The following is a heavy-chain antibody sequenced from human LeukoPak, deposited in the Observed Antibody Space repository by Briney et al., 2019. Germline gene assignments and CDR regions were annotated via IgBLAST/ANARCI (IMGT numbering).Heavy chain of an antibody. J-gene: IGHJ4*02. CDR2: INPNSGGT. V-gene: IGHV1-2*06. D-gene: IGHD1-26*01. Sequence: ASVKVSCTASGYTFTGYYMHWVRQAPGQGLEWMGRINPNSGGTNYAQKFQGRVTMTTDTSTSTAYMELRSLRSDDTAVYYCARGTPSGTYLYWGQGTLVTVSS. CDR1: GYTFTGYY. CDR3: ARGTPSGTYLY.